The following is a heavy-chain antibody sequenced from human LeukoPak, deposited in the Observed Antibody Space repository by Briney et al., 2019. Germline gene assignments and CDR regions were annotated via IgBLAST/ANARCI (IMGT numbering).Heavy chain of an antibody. Sequence: VASVKVSCKASGYTFTGYYMHWVRQAPGQGLEWMGWINPNSGGTNYAQKFQGRVTMTRDTSISTAYMELSRLRSDDTAVYYCARATYCSSTSCWYDYWGQGTLVTVSS. V-gene: IGHV1-2*02. CDR1: GYTFTGYY. CDR2: INPNSGGT. J-gene: IGHJ4*02. D-gene: IGHD2-2*01. CDR3: ARATYCSSTSCWYDY.